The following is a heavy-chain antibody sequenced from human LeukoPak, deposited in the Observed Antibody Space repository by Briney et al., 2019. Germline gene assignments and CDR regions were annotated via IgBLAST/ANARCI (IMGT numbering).Heavy chain of an antibody. Sequence: ASVKVSCKASGYSFTNYGISWVRQAPGQGLEWMGWISGYNGDTKFAQSVQDRVTMTIDKSTRTAYMEMKTLRSDDTATYFCVREWERNFDYWGQGTLVTVSS. D-gene: IGHD1-26*01. J-gene: IGHJ4*02. V-gene: IGHV1-18*04. CDR3: VREWERNFDY. CDR2: ISGYNGDT. CDR1: GYSFTNYG.